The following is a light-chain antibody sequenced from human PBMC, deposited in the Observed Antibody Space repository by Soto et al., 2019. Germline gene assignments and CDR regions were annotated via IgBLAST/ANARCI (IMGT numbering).Light chain of an antibody. V-gene: IGKV3-11*01. CDR3: QQRRSWPIT. J-gene: IGKJ5*01. Sequence: EIVLTQSPATLSLSPGERATLSCRASQSIGSSLAWYQEKPGQAPRLLIYEASNRATGIPARFSGSGSGTDFTPSISSLETEDLAIHYCQQRRSWPITFGQGTRLYIK. CDR2: EAS. CDR1: QSIGSS.